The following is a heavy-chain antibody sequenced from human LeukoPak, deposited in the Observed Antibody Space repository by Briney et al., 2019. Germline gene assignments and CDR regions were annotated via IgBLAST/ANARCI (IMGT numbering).Heavy chain of an antibody. J-gene: IGHJ4*02. CDR2: INYSGYK. CDR3: AGVYGPVDY. D-gene: IGHD2-8*01. V-gene: IGHV4-4*02. CDR1: GGSISSSHW. Sequence: SGTLSLTCAVSGGSISSSHWWSWVRQPPGKGLEWIGSINYSGYKYDNPSLKSRVTISGDTSKNQFSLKLSSVTAADTAVYYCAGVYGPVDYWGQGTLVTVSS.